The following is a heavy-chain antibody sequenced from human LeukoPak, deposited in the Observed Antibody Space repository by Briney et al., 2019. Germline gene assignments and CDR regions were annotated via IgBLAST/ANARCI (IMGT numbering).Heavy chain of an antibody. V-gene: IGHV3-53*01. CDR1: GFTLSSNY. J-gene: IGHJ6*04. CDR2: IYSGGST. D-gene: IGHD4-17*01. CDR3: ASYGAYGMDV. Sequence: RGSLRLSCAASGFTLSSNYMSWVRPAPGKGLEWVSVIYSGGSTYYADSVKARFTNTSDNSKNTLYLKMNSLRAEDTAVYYCASYGAYGMDVWGKGTTVTVSS.